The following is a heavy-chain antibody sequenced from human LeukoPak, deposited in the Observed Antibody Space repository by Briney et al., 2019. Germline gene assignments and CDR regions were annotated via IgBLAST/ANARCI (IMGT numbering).Heavy chain of an antibody. V-gene: IGHV3-7*01. CDR1: GFTFSNYW. CDR2: IKQDGSET. J-gene: IGHJ4*02. D-gene: IGHD2-15*01. CDR3: AKDPGTYCSGGSCYPLYFDY. Sequence: GGSLRLSCAASGFTFSNYWMTWVRQAPGKGLEWVANIKQDGSETYYVDSVKGRFTISRDNSKNTLYLQMNSLRAEDTAVYYCAKDPGTYCSGGSCYPLYFDYWGQGTLVTVSS.